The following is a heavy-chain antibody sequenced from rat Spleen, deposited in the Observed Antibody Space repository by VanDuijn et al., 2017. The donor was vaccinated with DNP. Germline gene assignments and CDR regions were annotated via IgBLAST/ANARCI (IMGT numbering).Heavy chain of an antibody. CDR3: ARQGYNYRYYWYFDF. V-gene: IGHV5S13*01. D-gene: IGHD1-5*01. CDR2: ITNSGGST. Sequence: EVQLVESGGGLVQPGRSLKLSCAASGFTFSNYGMAWVRQAPTKGLEWVASITNSGGSTYYRDSVKGRFTISRDNAYSTLYLQMNSLRSEDTATYYCARQGYNYRYYWYFDFWGPGNMVTVSS. J-gene: IGHJ1*01. CDR1: GFTFSNYG.